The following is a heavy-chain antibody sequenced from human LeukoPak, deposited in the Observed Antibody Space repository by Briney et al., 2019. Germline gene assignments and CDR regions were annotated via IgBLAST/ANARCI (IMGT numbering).Heavy chain of an antibody. V-gene: IGHV3-30-3*01. CDR1: GFTFSSYA. Sequence: GGSLRLSCAASGFTFSSYAMHWVRRAPGKGLEWVAVISYDGSNKYYADSVKGRFTISRDNSKNTLYLQMNSLRAEDTAVYYCARGEDRLDAFDIWGQGTMVTVSS. D-gene: IGHD2-15*01. J-gene: IGHJ3*02. CDR2: ISYDGSNK. CDR3: ARGEDRLDAFDI.